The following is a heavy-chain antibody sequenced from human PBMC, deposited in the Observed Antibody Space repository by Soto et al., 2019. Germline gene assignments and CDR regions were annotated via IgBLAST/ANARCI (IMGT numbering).Heavy chain of an antibody. CDR1: GFTFSSYA. D-gene: IGHD2-15*01. CDR2: ISGSGGST. CDR3: AKYCSGGSCYPSAFDI. Sequence: GSLRLSCAASGFTFSSYAMSWVRQAPGKGLEWVSAISGSGGSTYYADSVKGRFTISRDNSKNTLYLQMNSLRAEDTAVYYCAKYCSGGSCYPSAFDIWGQGTRGTVS. J-gene: IGHJ3*02. V-gene: IGHV3-23*01.